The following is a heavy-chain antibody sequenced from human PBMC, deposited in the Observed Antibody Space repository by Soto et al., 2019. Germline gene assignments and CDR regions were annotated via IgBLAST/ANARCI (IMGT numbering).Heavy chain of an antibody. Sequence: PSETLSLTCAVSGGSISSGGYSWSWIRQPPGKGLEGIGYIYHSGSTYYNPSLRSRVTTSVDRSKNQFSLKLSSVTAADTAVYYCARASYPITTVRGVTNWFDPWGQGTLVTVSS. CDR1: GGSISSGGYS. J-gene: IGHJ5*02. D-gene: IGHD3-10*01. CDR3: ARASYPITTVRGVTNWFDP. CDR2: IYHSGST. V-gene: IGHV4-30-2*01.